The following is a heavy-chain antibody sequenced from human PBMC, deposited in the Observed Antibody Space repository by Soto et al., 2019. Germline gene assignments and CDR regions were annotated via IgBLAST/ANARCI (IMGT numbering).Heavy chain of an antibody. D-gene: IGHD3-22*01. CDR2: ISGSGGST. CDR1: GFTFSSYA. J-gene: IGHJ4*02. V-gene: IGHV3-23*01. CDR3: AKEESPTYYYDSSGYYRYGFDY. Sequence: EVQLLESGGGLVQPGGSLRLSCAASGFTFSSYAMSWVRQAPGKGLEWVSAISGSGGSTYYADSVKGRFTISRDNSKNTLYLQMNSLSAEDTAVYYCAKEESPTYYYDSSGYYRYGFDYWGQGTLVTVSS.